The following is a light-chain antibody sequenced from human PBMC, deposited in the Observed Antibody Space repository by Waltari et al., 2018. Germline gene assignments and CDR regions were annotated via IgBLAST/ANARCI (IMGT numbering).Light chain of an antibody. Sequence: DVLLTQSPLFLPVTLGQPASMSCRSSQSPVHSDGNTYWNWFHQRPGRSPWCLIYKISRRESGVPDRCSGSGSGTDFTLKISRVEAEDVGVYCCMQGSHWPRTFGQGTKREI. J-gene: IGKJ2*01. V-gene: IGKV2-30*02. CDR1: QSPVHSDGNTY. CDR3: MQGSHWPRT. CDR2: KIS.